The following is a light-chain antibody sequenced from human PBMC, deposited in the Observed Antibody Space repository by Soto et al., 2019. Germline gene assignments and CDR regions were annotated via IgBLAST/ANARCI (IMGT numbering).Light chain of an antibody. V-gene: IGKV3-15*01. Sequence: EIVMTQSPGTLSVSPGERATLSCRASQSVSSNLAWYQQRPGHAPRLLMYGASTRATGIPARFSGSGSGTEFTLTISSLQSEDFAVYYCQQYNNWLITFGQGTRLEIK. J-gene: IGKJ5*01. CDR3: QQYNNWLIT. CDR2: GAS. CDR1: QSVSSN.